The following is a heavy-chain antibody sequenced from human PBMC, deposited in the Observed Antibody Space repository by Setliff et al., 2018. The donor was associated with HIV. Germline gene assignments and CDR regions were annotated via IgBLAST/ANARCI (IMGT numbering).Heavy chain of an antibody. V-gene: IGHV4-61*09. CDR3: ERGGQSSGYAIEY. CDR2: IYTDGTI. J-gene: IGHJ4*02. D-gene: IGHD3-22*01. Sequence: SETLSLTCSVSGGSISSGNYYWGWTRQPAGKGLGWIGHIYTDGTIKYNPSLKSRLTISLDTSKNQFSLKLNSVTAADTAVYYCERGGQSSGYAIEYWGQGTLVTVSS. CDR1: GGSISSGNYY.